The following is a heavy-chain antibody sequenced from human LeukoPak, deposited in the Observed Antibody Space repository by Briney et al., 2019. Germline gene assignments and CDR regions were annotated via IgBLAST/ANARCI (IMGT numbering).Heavy chain of an antibody. V-gene: IGHV4-39*07. J-gene: IGHJ6*02. CDR2: IYYSGGT. Sequence: SETLSLTCTVSGGSISSSSYYWGWIRQPPGKGLEWIGSIYYSGGTYYNPSLKSRVTISVDTSKNQFSLKVSSVTAADTAVYYCARDARFSGTPPFGMDVWGQGTTVTVSS. D-gene: IGHD6-25*01. CDR1: GGSISSSSYY. CDR3: ARDARFSGTPPFGMDV.